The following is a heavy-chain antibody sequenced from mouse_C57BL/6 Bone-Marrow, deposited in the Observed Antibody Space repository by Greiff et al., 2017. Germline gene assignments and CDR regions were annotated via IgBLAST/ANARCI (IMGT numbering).Heavy chain of an antibody. CDR1: GFNIKDDY. Sequence: EVQLQQSGAELVRPGASVKLSCTASGFNIKDDYMHWVKQRPEQGLEWIGWIDPENGDTEYASQFPGKATITADTSSNTAYLQLSSLTSEDTAVYYCTTPCYYASRDYWGQGTTLTVSS. CDR3: TTPCYYASRDY. CDR2: IDPENGDT. V-gene: IGHV14-4*01. D-gene: IGHD1-1*01. J-gene: IGHJ2*01.